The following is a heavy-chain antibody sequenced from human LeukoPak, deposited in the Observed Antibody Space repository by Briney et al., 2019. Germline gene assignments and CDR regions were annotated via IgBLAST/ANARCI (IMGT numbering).Heavy chain of an antibody. CDR3: ARGYCSSTSCYAGSNWFDP. Sequence: SETLSLTCTVSGGSISSSSYYWGWIRQPPGKGLEWIGSIYYSGGTYYNPSLKSRVTISVDTSKNQFSLKLSSVTAADTAVYYCARGYCSSTSCYAGSNWFDPWGQGTLVTVSS. J-gene: IGHJ5*02. CDR2: IYYSGGT. CDR1: GGSISSSSYY. D-gene: IGHD2-2*01. V-gene: IGHV4-39*01.